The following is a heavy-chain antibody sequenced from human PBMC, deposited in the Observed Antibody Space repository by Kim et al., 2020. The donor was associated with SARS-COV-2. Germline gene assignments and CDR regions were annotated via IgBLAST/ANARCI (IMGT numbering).Heavy chain of an antibody. V-gene: IGHV4-30-4*01. J-gene: IGHJ6*02. CDR1: GGSISSGDYY. CDR2: IYYSGST. CDR3: ARVPQAVAGFYYYYYGMDV. Sequence: SETLSLTCTVSGGSISSGDYYWRWIRQPPGKGLEWIGYIYYSGSTYYNPSLKSRVTISVDTSKNQFSLKLSSVTAADTAVYYCARVPQAVAGFYYYYYGMDVGGQGTPVTVSS. D-gene: IGHD6-19*01.